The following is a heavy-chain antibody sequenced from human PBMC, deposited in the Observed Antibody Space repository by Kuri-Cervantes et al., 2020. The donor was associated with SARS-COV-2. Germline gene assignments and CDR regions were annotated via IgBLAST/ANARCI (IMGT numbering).Heavy chain of an antibody. CDR2: ISSTSSYI. CDR3: ARDCSSPYKYYYYYYMDV. CDR1: GFTFSSYS. D-gene: IGHD6-13*01. V-gene: IGHV3-21*01. J-gene: IGHJ6*03. Sequence: ETLSLTCAASGFTFSSYSMNWVRQAPGKGLEWVSSISSTSSYIYYAGSVKGRFTISRDNAKNSLYLQMNSLRAEDTAVYYCARDCSSPYKYYYYYYMDVWGKGTTVTVSS.